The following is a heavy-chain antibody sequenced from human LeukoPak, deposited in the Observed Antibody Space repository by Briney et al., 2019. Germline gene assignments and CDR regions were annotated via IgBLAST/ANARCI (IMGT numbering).Heavy chain of an antibody. J-gene: IGHJ3*02. V-gene: IGHV1-2*06. CDR2: INHNSGGT. CDR3: ARDPGDHAFDI. D-gene: IGHD7-27*01. CDR1: GYTFTGYY. Sequence: ASVKVSCKACGYTFTGYYMHWVRQAPGQGLEWMGRINHNSGGTNYAQKFQRRVTMTRDTSISAAYMELSRLRSDDTAVYYCARDPGDHAFDIWGQGTMVTVSS.